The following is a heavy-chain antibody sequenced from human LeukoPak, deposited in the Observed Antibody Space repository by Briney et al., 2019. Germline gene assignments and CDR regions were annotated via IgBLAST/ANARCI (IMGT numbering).Heavy chain of an antibody. V-gene: IGHV5-51*01. J-gene: IGHJ6*03. CDR2: IYPGDSDT. CDR1: GYSFFNYW. D-gene: IGHD1-26*01. Sequence: GESLKISCKGSGYSFFNYWIAWVRQMPGKGLEWMGIIYPGDSDTRYSPSFQGQVTFSADKSISTAYLQWSSLKASDTAMYYCARHTPVGRGRGVYYYMDVWGKGTTVTVSS. CDR3: ARHTPVGRGRGVYYYMDV.